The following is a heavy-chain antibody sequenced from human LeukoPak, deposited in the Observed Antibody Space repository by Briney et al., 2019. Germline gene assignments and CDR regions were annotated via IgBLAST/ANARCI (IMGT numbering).Heavy chain of an antibody. J-gene: IGHJ4*02. D-gene: IGHD5-18*01. CDR2: ISYDGSNK. CDR3: ATALHRGYSYGLFDY. CDR1: GFTFSSYA. V-gene: IGHV3-30*04. Sequence: PGGSLRLSCAASGFTFSSYAMHWVRQAPGKGLEWVAVISYDGSNKYYADSVKGRFTISRDNAKNSLYLQMSNLRAEDTAVYYCATALHRGYSYGLFDYWGQGTLVTVSS.